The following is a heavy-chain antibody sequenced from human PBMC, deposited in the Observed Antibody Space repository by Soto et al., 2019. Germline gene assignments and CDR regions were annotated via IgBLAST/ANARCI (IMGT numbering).Heavy chain of an antibody. D-gene: IGHD1-7*01. V-gene: IGHV3-66*01. CDR2: IYSGGST. CDR3: ARDLTGTNPYYYYYMDV. J-gene: IGHJ6*03. CDR1: GFTVSSNY. Sequence: GSLRLSCAASGFTVSSNYMSWVRQAPGKGLEWVSVIYSGGSTYYADSVKGRFTISRDNSKNTLYLQMNSLRAEDTAVYYCARDLTGTNPYYYYYMDVWGKGTTVTVSS.